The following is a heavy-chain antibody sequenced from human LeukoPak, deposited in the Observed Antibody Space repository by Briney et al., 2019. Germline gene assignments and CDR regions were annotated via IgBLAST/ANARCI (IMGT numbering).Heavy chain of an antibody. Sequence: PGGSLRLSCVASGLTVSSYSMNWVRQAPGEGLEWVSSISSSSSYIYYADSVKGRFTISRDNAKNSLYLQMNSLRAEDTAVYYCARARPAPGYWGQGTLVTVSS. V-gene: IGHV3-21*01. J-gene: IGHJ4*02. CDR2: ISSSSSYI. CDR3: ARARPAPGY. CDR1: GLTVSSYS.